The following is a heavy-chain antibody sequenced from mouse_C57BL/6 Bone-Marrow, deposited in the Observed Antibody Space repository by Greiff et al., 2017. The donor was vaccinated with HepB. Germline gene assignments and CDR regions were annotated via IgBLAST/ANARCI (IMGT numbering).Heavy chain of an antibody. D-gene: IGHD4-1*01. CDR3: ARRTGTEYYFDY. Sequence: SGAELVKPGASVKLSCTASGFNIKDYYMHWVKQRTEQGLEWIGRIDPEDGETKYAPKFQGQATITADTSSNTAYLQLSSLTSEDTAVYYCARRTGTEYYFDYWGQGTTLTVSS. V-gene: IGHV14-2*01. CDR1: GFNIKDYY. CDR2: IDPEDGET. J-gene: IGHJ2*01.